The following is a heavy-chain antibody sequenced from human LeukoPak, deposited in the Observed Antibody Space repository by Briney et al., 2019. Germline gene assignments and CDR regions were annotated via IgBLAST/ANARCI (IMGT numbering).Heavy chain of an antibody. CDR2: IYPGDSDT. V-gene: IGHV5-51*01. CDR1: GYSFTSYW. J-gene: IGHJ4*02. D-gene: IGHD3-10*01. CDR3: ARRDYYGSGSHQNFDY. Sequence: GESLKISCKGSGYSFTSYWIGWVRQMPGKGLECMGIIYPGDSDTRYSPSFQGQVTISADKSISTAYLQWSSLKASDTAMYYCARRDYYGSGSHQNFDYWGQGTLVTVSS.